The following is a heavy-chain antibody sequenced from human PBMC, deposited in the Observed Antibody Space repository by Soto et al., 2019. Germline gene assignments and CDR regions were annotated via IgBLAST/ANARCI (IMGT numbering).Heavy chain of an antibody. Sequence: GGSLRLSCAASGFTFSSYRMEWVRQAQGKGLVWVSRINSDGSSTSYADSVKGRFTISRDNAKNTLYLQMNSLRAEDTAVYYCARVFGYSSSWYNLGYWGQGTLVIVSS. D-gene: IGHD6-13*01. CDR2: INSDGSST. CDR1: GFTFSSYR. V-gene: IGHV3-74*01. CDR3: ARVFGYSSSWYNLGY. J-gene: IGHJ4*02.